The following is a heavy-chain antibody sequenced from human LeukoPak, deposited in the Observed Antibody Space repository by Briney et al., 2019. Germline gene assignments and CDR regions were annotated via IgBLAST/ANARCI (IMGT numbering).Heavy chain of an antibody. J-gene: IGHJ5*02. CDR1: RYTFTSYY. D-gene: IGHD4-11*01. Sequence: ASVKASCNASRYTFTSYYINWVRQSPGQRLKWMGIIDPSGGSTSYAQKFQARVTMTRDTSTSIVYMELSSLRSEDTAVYYCARRIGYGNYVSNWFDPWGQGTLVTVSS. CDR3: ARRIGYGNYVSNWFDP. CDR2: IDPSGGST. V-gene: IGHV1-46*01.